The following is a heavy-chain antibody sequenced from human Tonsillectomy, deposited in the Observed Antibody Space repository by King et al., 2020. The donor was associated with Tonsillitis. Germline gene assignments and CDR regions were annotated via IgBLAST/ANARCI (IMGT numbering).Heavy chain of an antibody. D-gene: IGHD6-13*01. Sequence: QLVQSGAEVKKPGESLKISCKGSGYSFISYWIGWVRQMPGKGLEWMGSIYPGDSDTIYSPSFQGQVTISADKSISTAYLQWSSLKASDTAMYYCAILQGSISSYRYYFDQWGQGTLVTVSS. CDR2: IYPGDSDT. CDR3: AILQGSISSYRYYFDQ. V-gene: IGHV5-51*03. CDR1: GYSFISYW. J-gene: IGHJ4*02.